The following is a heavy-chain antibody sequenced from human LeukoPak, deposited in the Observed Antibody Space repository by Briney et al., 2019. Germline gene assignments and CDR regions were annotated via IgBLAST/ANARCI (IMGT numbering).Heavy chain of an antibody. Sequence: GESLKISCKGSGYPFATYWIGWVRQVPGKGLEWVGIIYPGDSDTRYSPSFQGQVTISADKSITTAYLQWSSLKASDTAMYYCARHVVPYSSGLTGFDYWGQGTLVTVSS. J-gene: IGHJ4*02. CDR3: ARHVVPYSSGLTGFDY. V-gene: IGHV5-51*01. CDR2: IYPGDSDT. D-gene: IGHD6-19*01. CDR1: GYPFATYW.